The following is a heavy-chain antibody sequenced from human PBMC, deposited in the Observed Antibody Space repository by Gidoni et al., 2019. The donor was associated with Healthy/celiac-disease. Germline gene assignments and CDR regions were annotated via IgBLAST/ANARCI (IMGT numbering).Heavy chain of an antibody. CDR1: GFTFRNAW. D-gene: IGHD5-12*01. CDR3: TTERYSGYDSFRFDY. V-gene: IGHV3-15*01. J-gene: IGHJ4*02. Sequence: EVQLVESGGGLVKPGGSLRLSCASSGFTFRNAWMSWVRQAPGKGLEWVGRIKSKTDGGTTDYAAPVKGRFTISRDDSKNTLYLQMNSLKTEDTAVYYCTTERYSGYDSFRFDYWGQGTLVTVSS. CDR2: IKSKTDGGTT.